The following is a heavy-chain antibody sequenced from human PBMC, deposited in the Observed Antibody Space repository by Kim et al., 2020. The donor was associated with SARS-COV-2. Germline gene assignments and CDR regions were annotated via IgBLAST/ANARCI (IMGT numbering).Heavy chain of an antibody. CDR2: IYGDDDK. J-gene: IGHJ5*02. D-gene: IGHD1-1*01. V-gene: IGHV2-5*02. CDR1: GFSLTNNRVA. Sequence: SGPTLVNPTQTLTLTCTFSGFSLTNNRVAVGWIRQPPGKALEWLAIIYGDDDKHYSPSLQSRLTITKDISKNQVFLIMTNMDRVDTGTYFCAHRRQPWDGDWLDTWGQGTLVTVSS. CDR3: AHRRQPWDGDWLDT.